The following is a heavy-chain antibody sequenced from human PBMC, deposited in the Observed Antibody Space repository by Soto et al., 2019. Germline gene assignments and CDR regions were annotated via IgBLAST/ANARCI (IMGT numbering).Heavy chain of an antibody. J-gene: IGHJ5*02. V-gene: IGHV4-59*02. CDR2: IYYTETT. Sequence: QVQLQESGPGLVKPSETLSLTCTVSGGSVSSYYWSWIRQPPGKGLEWIGYIYYTETTNYNPALKIRVTIAVDTSKNQFSMKLSSVTAADTAVYYCARVNRSGWLRWFDPWGRGTLVTVSS. D-gene: IGHD6-19*01. CDR3: ARVNRSGWLRWFDP. CDR1: GGSVSSYY.